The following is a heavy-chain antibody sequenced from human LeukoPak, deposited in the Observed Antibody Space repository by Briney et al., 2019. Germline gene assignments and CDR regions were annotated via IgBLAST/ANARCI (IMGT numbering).Heavy chain of an antibody. CDR1: GCTLTELS. CDR2: FDPEDGET. V-gene: IGHV1-24*01. Sequence: GASVKVSCKVSGCTLTELSMHWVRQAPGKGLEWMGGFDPEDGETIYAQKFQGRVTMTEDTSTDTAYMELSSLRSEDTAVYYCATFDGYPYYFDYWGQGTLVTVSS. D-gene: IGHD5-24*01. CDR3: ATFDGYPYYFDY. J-gene: IGHJ4*02.